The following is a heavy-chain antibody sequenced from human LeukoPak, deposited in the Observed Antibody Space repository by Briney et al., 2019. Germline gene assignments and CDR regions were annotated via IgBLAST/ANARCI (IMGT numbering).Heavy chain of an antibody. J-gene: IGHJ6*03. CDR3: ARVPPPPGTAADYYYYMDV. Sequence: SVKVSCKASGGTFSSYAISWVRQAPGQGLEWMGGIIPIFGTANYAQKFQGRVTITADESTSTAYMELSSLRSEDTAVYYCARVPPPPGTAADYYYYMDVWGKGTTVTDSS. CDR1: GGTFSSYA. D-gene: IGHD1-7*01. V-gene: IGHV1-69*13. CDR2: IIPIFGTA.